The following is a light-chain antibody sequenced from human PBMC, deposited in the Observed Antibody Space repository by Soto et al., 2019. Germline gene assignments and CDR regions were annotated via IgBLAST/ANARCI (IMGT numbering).Light chain of an antibody. Sequence: EIVLTQSPGTLSLSPGERATLSCRASQSVSSSYLGWYQQKPGQAPRLLIYVASTRATGIPDRFSGSGSGKDFTLTISRIQPEEFAVYYCQQYGSSIFTFGPGTKVDIK. CDR3: QQYGSSIFT. CDR2: VAS. J-gene: IGKJ3*01. CDR1: QSVSSSY. V-gene: IGKV3-20*01.